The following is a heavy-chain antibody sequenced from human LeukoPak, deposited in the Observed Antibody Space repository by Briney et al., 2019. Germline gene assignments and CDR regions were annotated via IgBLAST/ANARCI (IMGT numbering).Heavy chain of an antibody. V-gene: IGHV1-46*01. CDR2: INPSGGST. D-gene: IGHD3-22*01. J-gene: IGHJ5*02. Sequence: ASVKVSCKASGYTFTSYYMHWVRQAPGQGLEWMGIINPSGGSTSYAQKFQGRVTMARNTSISTAYMELRSLRSEDTAVYYCARAGPPYYYDSSGYSRFDPWGQGTLVTVSS. CDR1: GYTFTSYY. CDR3: ARAGPPYYYDSSGYSRFDP.